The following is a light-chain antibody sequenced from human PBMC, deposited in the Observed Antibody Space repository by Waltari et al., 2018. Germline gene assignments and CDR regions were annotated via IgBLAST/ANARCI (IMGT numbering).Light chain of an antibody. Sequence: DIQMTQSPSSLSASIGDRITIPCRASQSINSYLSWYQQKPGKSPKLLINGASNLQSGVPSRFSGRGSGTDFTLSISNLQPEDFATYFCQQGYTTPLTFGGGTKVEIK. V-gene: IGKV1-39*01. CDR2: GAS. CDR1: QSINSY. CDR3: QQGYTTPLT. J-gene: IGKJ4*01.